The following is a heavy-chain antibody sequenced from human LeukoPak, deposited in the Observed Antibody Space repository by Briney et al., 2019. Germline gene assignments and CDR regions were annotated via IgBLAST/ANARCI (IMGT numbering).Heavy chain of an antibody. CDR2: IYYSGST. Sequence: PSETLSLTCTVSGGSISSGDYYWSWIRQHPGKGLEWIGYIYYSGSTYYNPSLKGRVTISVDTSKNQFSLKLSSVTAADTAVYYCARAIVVIIGDAFDIWGQGTMVTVSS. CDR3: ARAIVVIIGDAFDI. D-gene: IGHD2-15*01. CDR1: GGSISSGDYY. V-gene: IGHV4-31*03. J-gene: IGHJ3*02.